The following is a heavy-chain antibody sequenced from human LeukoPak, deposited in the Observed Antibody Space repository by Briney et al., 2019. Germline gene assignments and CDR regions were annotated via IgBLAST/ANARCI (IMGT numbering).Heavy chain of an antibody. CDR1: GFTFDDYA. J-gene: IGHJ1*01. V-gene: IGHV3-9*01. D-gene: IGHD6-19*01. Sequence: GGSLRLSCAASGFTFDDYAMHWVRQPPGKGLEWVLGISWNSGTIDYANSVKGRFTISRDNAKNSLYLHMNSLRAEDTAFYYCAKSRWLGQYFQHWGQGTLVTVSS. CDR2: ISWNSGTI. CDR3: AKSRWLGQYFQH.